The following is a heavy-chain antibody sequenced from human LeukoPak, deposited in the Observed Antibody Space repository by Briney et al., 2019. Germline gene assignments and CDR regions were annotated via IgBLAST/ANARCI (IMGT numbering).Heavy chain of an antibody. D-gene: IGHD1-14*01. CDR2: IYSSGST. J-gene: IGHJ6*02. CDR1: AGSISSAGYY. Sequence: SETLSLTCTVSAGSISSAGYYWSWIRQPAGTGLEWIGRIYSSGSTNYNPSLKSRVTISVDTSKNQFSLKLSSVTAADTAVYYCARESWHLRTNYYYGMDVWGQGTTATVSS. CDR3: ARESWHLRTNYYYGMDV. V-gene: IGHV4-61*02.